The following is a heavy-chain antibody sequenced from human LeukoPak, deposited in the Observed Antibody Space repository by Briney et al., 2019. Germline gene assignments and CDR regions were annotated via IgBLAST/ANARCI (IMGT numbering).Heavy chain of an antibody. Sequence: SETLSLTCTVSGGSISSSSYYWGWIRQPPGKGLEWIGSIYYSGSTYYNPSLKSRVTISVDTSKNQFSLKLSSVTAADTAVYYCARLPSHYYGSESYYKGCWFDPWGQGTLVTVSS. CDR1: GGSISSSSYY. CDR2: IYYSGST. J-gene: IGHJ5*02. D-gene: IGHD3-10*01. V-gene: IGHV4-39*01. CDR3: ARLPSHYYGSESYYKGCWFDP.